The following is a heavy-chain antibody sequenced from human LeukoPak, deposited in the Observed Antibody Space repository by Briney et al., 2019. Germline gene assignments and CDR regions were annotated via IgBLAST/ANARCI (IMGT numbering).Heavy chain of an antibody. CDR2: ISGSVGST. CDR3: AKAPGATHFDY. D-gene: IGHD1-26*01. Sequence: PGGSLRLSCAASGFTFSSYAMSWVRQAPGKGLEWVSVISGSVGSTYYADSVKGRFTISRDNSENTLYLQMNSLSAGDTAVYYCAKAPGATHFDYWGQGTLVTVSS. J-gene: IGHJ4*02. CDR1: GFTFSSYA. V-gene: IGHV3-23*01.